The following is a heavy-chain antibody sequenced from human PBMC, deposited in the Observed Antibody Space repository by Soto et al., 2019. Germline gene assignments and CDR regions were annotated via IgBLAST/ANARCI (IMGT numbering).Heavy chain of an antibody. V-gene: IGHV3-23*01. D-gene: IGHD6-13*01. CDR1: GFTFSSYA. CDR2: ISGRGDST. J-gene: IGHJ4*02. CDR3: AKELSTNWFADY. Sequence: EVQLLESGGGLVQPGGSLRLSCAASGFTFSSYAMSWVRQAPGQGLEWVSSISGRGDSTYHADSVKGRFTIARDNSKNTMYLQMNSLRAEDTAVYYCAKELSTNWFADYWGQGTLVTVSS.